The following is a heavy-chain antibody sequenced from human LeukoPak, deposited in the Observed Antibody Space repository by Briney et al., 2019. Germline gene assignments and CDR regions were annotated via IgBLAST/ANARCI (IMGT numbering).Heavy chain of an antibody. D-gene: IGHD3-3*01. CDR1: GFTFSSYS. Sequence: GGSLRLSCAASGFTFSSYSMNWVRQAPGKGLKWVSSISSSSSYIYYADSVKGRFAISRDNAKNSLYLQMNSLRAEDTAVYYCARDSVVRVERADYWGQGTLVTVSS. CDR3: ARDSVVRVERADY. V-gene: IGHV3-21*04. J-gene: IGHJ4*02. CDR2: ISSSSSYI.